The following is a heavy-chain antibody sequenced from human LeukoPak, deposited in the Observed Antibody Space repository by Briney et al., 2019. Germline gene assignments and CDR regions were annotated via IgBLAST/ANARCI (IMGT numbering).Heavy chain of an antibody. CDR3: ARGGSLEVYYYYMDF. V-gene: IGHV4-59*01. CDR1: GGSISSYY. D-gene: IGHD3-10*01. J-gene: IGHJ6*03. Sequence: SETLSLTCTVSGGSISSYYWSWIRQPPGKGLEWIGYIYYSGSTNYNPSLKSRVTISVDTSKNQFSLKLSSVTAADTAVYYCARGGSLEVYYYYMDFWGKGTTVTISS. CDR2: IYYSGST.